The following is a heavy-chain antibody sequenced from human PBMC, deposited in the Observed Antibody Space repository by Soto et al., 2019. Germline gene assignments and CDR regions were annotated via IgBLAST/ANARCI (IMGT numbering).Heavy chain of an antibody. Sequence: QVQLQESGPGLVKPSETLSLTCTVSGGSISSYYWSCIRQPPGMGLEWIGYIYYSGSTNYNPSLKSRVTISVDTSKNQFSLKLSSVTAADTAVYYCARMTFDDYFDYWGQGTLVTVSS. CDR1: GGSISSYY. CDR2: IYYSGST. D-gene: IGHD2-21*02. J-gene: IGHJ4*02. V-gene: IGHV4-59*01. CDR3: ARMTFDDYFDY.